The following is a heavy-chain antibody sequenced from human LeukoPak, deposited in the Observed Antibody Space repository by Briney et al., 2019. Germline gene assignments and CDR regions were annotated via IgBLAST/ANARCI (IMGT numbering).Heavy chain of an antibody. V-gene: IGHV3-48*01. J-gene: IGHJ4*02. CDR3: ARRDSSSWSFDY. Sequence: GGSLRLSCAASGFTFSGSALHWVRQASGKGLEWVSYISSSSSTIYYADSVKGRFTISRDNAKNSLYLQMNSLRAEDTAVYYCARRDSSSWSFDYWGQGTLVTVSS. CDR1: GFTFSGSA. CDR2: ISSSSSTI. D-gene: IGHD6-13*01.